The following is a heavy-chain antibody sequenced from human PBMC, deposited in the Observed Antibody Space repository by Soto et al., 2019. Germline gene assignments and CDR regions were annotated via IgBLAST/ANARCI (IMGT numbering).Heavy chain of an antibody. D-gene: IGHD2-21*02. Sequence: LRLSCAATGFTFSVYAMTWVRQAPGKGLEWVSAVTANGGSTYSADSVKGRFTISRDNSKNTLFLQMNSLRAEDTAVYYCASLGVGDWANYYYYYGMDAWGQGTTVTVSS. V-gene: IGHV3-23*01. CDR2: VTANGGST. CDR3: ASLGVGDWANYYYYYGMDA. J-gene: IGHJ6*02. CDR1: GFTFSVYA.